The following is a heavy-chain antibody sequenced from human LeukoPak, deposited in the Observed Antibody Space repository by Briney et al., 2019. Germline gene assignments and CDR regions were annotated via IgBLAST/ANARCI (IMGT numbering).Heavy chain of an antibody. CDR1: GYSFTNNW. V-gene: IGHV5-51*01. J-gene: IGHJ4*02. CDR2: IYPGDFDA. Sequence: PGESLKISCRGSGYSFTNNWIAWVRQMPGKGLEWMGIIYPGDFDAGYSPSFQGQVTFSADKSINIAYLQWSSLKASDTAMYYCARVATVLSSFDFWGQGALVTVSS. CDR3: ARVATVLSSFDF. D-gene: IGHD4-17*01.